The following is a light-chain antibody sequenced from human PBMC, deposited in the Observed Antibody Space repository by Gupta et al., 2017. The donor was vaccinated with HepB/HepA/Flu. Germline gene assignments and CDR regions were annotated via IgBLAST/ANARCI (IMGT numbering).Light chain of an antibody. CDR3: CSYADASSLYV. J-gene: IGLJ1*01. V-gene: IGLV2-23*02. CDR2: EVS. CDR1: SSDVGSYNL. Sequence: QSALTQPASVSGSPGQSITISCTGTSSDVGSYNLVPWYQQHPGKAPKLMIFEVSKRPSGISYRFSGSKSGSTASLTISGLQAEDEGDYYCCSYADASSLYVFGSGTKVTVL.